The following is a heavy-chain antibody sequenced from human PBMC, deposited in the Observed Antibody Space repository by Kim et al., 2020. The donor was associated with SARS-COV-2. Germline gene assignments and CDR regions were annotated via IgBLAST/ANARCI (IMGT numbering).Heavy chain of an antibody. J-gene: IGHJ5*02. D-gene: IGHD3-10*01. CDR1: GYTFTSYA. Sequence: ASVKVSCKASGYTFTSYAMHWVRQAPGQRLEWMGWINAGNGNTKYSQKFQGRVTITRDTSASTAYMELSSLRSEDTAVYYCARATPPLPRYGSGSYFWFDPWGQGTLVTVSS. CDR3: ARATPPLPRYGSGSYFWFDP. V-gene: IGHV1-3*01. CDR2: INAGNGNT.